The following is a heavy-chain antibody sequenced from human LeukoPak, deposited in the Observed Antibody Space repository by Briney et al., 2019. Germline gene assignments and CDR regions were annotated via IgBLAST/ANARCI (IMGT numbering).Heavy chain of an antibody. V-gene: IGHV1-46*01. CDR1: GYTFTGYY. D-gene: IGHD3-3*01. Sequence: GASVKVSCKASGYTFTGYYMHWVRQAPGQGLEWMGIINPSGGSTSYAQKFQGRVTMTRDTSTSTVYMELSSLRSEDTAVYYCASQITIFGVAGDWFDPWGQGTLVTVSS. J-gene: IGHJ5*02. CDR2: INPSGGST. CDR3: ASQITIFGVAGDWFDP.